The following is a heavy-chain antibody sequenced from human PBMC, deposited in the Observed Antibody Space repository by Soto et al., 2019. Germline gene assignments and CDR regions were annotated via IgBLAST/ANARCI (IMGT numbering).Heavy chain of an antibody. CDR2: ISHDGINK. J-gene: IGHJ5*02. CDR3: ARDMYSSDYFVKWFEP. Sequence: QVRLVEFGGGVVQPGRSLRLSCTASGFSFSSYAMYWFRQPPGKGLEWVAVISHDGINKHYADSVKGRVTVSRDNSNHSLDLQLNNLRGEDTAMYYCARDMYSSDYFVKWFEPWGQGTLVTVSS. CDR1: GFSFSSYA. D-gene: IGHD6-19*01. V-gene: IGHV3-30-3*01.